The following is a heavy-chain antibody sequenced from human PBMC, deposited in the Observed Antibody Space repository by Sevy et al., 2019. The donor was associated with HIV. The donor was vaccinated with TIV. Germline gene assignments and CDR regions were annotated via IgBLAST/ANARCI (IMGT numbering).Heavy chain of an antibody. J-gene: IGHJ6*03. CDR3: TRVYSSSWYRYYYYMDV. D-gene: IGHD6-13*01. CDR2: IRSKAYGGTT. V-gene: IGHV3-49*03. CDR1: GFTFGDYA. Sequence: GGSLRLSCTASGFTFGDYAMSWFRQAPGKGLEWVGFIRSKAYGGTTEYAASVKGRFTISRDDSKSIDYLQMNSLKTEDTAVYYCTRVYSSSWYRYYYYMDVWGKGTTVTVSS.